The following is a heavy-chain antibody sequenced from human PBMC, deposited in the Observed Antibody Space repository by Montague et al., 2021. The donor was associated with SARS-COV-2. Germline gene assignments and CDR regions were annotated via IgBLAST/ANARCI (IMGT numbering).Heavy chain of an antibody. CDR1: GFTFSSYS. CDR3: ARPNVDTAMDFNWFDP. J-gene: IGHJ5*02. V-gene: IGHV3-21*01. CDR2: ISSSSSYI. Sequence: SLRLSCAASGFTFSSYSMNWVRQAPGKGLEWVSSISSSSSYIYYADSVKGRFTISRDNAKNSLYLQMNSLRAEDTAVYYCARPNVDTAMDFNWFDPWGQGTLVTVSS. D-gene: IGHD5-18*01.